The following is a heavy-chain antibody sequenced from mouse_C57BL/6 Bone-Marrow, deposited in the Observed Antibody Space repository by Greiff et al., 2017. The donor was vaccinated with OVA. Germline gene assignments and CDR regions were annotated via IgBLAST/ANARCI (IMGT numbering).Heavy chain of an antibody. CDR3: ARRGLCGDVDY. Sequence: QVQLQQPGAELVKPGASVKLSCKASGYTFTSYWMHWVKQRPGQGLEWIGMIHPNSGSTNYNEKFKSKATLTVDKSSSTAYMQLSSLTSEDSAVYYCARRGLCGDVDYWGQGTTLTVSS. V-gene: IGHV1-64*01. D-gene: IGHD1-1*02. CDR2: IHPNSGST. CDR1: GYTFTSYW. J-gene: IGHJ2*01.